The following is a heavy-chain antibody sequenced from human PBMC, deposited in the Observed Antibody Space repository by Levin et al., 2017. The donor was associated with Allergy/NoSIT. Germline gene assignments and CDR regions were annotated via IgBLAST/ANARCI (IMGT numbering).Heavy chain of an antibody. CDR2: IYYSGST. Sequence: SPTLSLPCTVSGGSIRSSSYYWGWIRQPPGKGLEWIGSIYYSGSTYYNPSLKSRVTISVDTSKNQFSLKLSSVTAADTAVYYCARDRYYDSSGSIALGYWGQGTLVTVSS. CDR1: GGSIRSSSYY. J-gene: IGHJ4*02. V-gene: IGHV4-39*07. D-gene: IGHD3-22*01. CDR3: ARDRYYDSSGSIALGY.